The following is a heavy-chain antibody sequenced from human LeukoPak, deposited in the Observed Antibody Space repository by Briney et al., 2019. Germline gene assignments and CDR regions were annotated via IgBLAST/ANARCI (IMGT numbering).Heavy chain of an antibody. D-gene: IGHD5-24*01. CDR1: GYTFTSYG. Sequence: ASVKVSCKASGYTFTSYGISWVRQAPGQGLEWMGGIIPIFGTANYAQKFQGRVTITADESTSTAYMELSSLRSEDTAVYYCARGDGYNIPNYWGQGTLVTVSS. CDR3: ARGDGYNIPNY. J-gene: IGHJ4*02. V-gene: IGHV1-69*13. CDR2: IIPIFGTA.